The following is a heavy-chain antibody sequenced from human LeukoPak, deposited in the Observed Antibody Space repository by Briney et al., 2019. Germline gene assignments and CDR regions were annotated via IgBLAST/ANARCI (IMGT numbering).Heavy chain of an antibody. D-gene: IGHD6-13*01. CDR2: VNHSGST. J-gene: IGHJ4*02. CDR3: ASARPPRSGAAAGSLGY. V-gene: IGHV4-34*01. Sequence: SETLSLTCAVYGGSFNGYYWSWIRQPPGKGLEWIGEVNHSGSTNYNPSLKSRVTISVDTSKNQFSLKLSSVTAADTAVYYCASARPPRSGAAAGSLGYWGQGTLVTVSS. CDR1: GGSFNGYY.